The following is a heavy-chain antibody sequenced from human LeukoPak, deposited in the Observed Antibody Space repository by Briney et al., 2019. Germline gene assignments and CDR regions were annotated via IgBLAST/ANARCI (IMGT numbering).Heavy chain of an antibody. Sequence: SETLSLTCTGSDDSSSSSSWHWIRQPPGKGMEWIGYIYYSGSTKYNPSLESRVTISVDTSKNQISLKLGSVTAADTAMYYCARQSVVAATVFDYWGQGTLVTVSS. CDR3: ARQSVVAATVFDY. CDR1: DDSSSSSS. CDR2: IYYSGST. D-gene: IGHD2-15*01. J-gene: IGHJ4*02. V-gene: IGHV4-59*08.